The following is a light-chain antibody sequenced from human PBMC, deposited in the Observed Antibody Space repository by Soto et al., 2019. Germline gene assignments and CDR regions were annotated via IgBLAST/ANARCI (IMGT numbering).Light chain of an antibody. CDR1: QSVSSSY. CDR2: GAS. V-gene: IGKV3-20*01. Sequence: EIVLTQSPGTLSLSPGERATLSCGASQSVSSSYLAWYQQKPGQAPRLLIYGASSRATGIPDRFRGSGSGTDFTLTISRLEPEDFAVYYCQQYDSSPVTFGQGTKVEIK. CDR3: QQYDSSPVT. J-gene: IGKJ1*01.